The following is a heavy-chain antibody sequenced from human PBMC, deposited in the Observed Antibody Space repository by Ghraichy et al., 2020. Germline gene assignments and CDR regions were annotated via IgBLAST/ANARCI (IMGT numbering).Heavy chain of an antibody. D-gene: IGHD1-1*01. CDR3: AKTNNAHWDEDPFDI. J-gene: IGHJ3*02. Sequence: GGSLRLSCAASGFSFSSYSMNWVRQAPGRGLEWVSIISAGGDISYYADSLKGRFTISRDNSKNTLYLQMNSLRAEDTAVYYCAKTNNAHWDEDPFDIWGQGTWVTVSS. V-gene: IGHV3-23*01. CDR1: GFSFSSYS. CDR2: ISAGGDIS.